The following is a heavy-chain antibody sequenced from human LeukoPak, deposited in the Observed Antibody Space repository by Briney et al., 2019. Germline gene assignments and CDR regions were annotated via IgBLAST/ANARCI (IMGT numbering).Heavy chain of an antibody. CDR2: INPNSGGT. CDR1: GYTFTGYY. Sequence: ASVKVSCKASGYTFTGYYMHWVRQAPGQGLEWMGWINPNSGGTNYTQKFQGGVTMTRDTSISTAYMELSRLRSDDTAVYYCARDRAAYYYGSGSSYNRAFHYWGQGTLVTVSS. V-gene: IGHV1-2*02. CDR3: ARDRAAYYYGSGSSYNRAFHY. D-gene: IGHD3-10*01. J-gene: IGHJ4*02.